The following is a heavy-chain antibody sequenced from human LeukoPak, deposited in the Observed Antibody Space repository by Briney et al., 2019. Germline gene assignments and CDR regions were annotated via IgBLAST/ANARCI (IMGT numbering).Heavy chain of an antibody. J-gene: IGHJ5*02. Sequence: GGSLRLSCAASGFTFSSYAMHWVRQAPGKGLEWVAVISHDGSNKYYADSVKGRFTISRDNSKNTLYLQMNSLRAEDTAVYYCARVRAPYYDILTGFGFDPWGQGTLVTVSS. V-gene: IGHV3-30*04. CDR2: ISHDGSNK. D-gene: IGHD3-9*01. CDR1: GFTFSSYA. CDR3: ARVRAPYYDILTGFGFDP.